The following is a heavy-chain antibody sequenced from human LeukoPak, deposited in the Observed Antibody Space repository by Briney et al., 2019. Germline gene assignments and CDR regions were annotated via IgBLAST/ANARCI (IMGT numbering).Heavy chain of an antibody. Sequence: QTGGSLRLSCAASGFTFSSYAMHWVRQAPGKGLEWVAVISYDGSNKYYADSVKGRFTISRDNSKNTLYLQMNSLRAEDTAVYYCARDPLWFGEYDYWGQGTLVTVSS. J-gene: IGHJ4*02. D-gene: IGHD3-10*01. V-gene: IGHV3-30-3*01. CDR1: GFTFSSYA. CDR2: ISYDGSNK. CDR3: ARDPLWFGEYDY.